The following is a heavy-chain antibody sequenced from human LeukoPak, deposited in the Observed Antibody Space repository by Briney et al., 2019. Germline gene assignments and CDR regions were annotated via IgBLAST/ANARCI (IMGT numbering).Heavy chain of an antibody. Sequence: PGGSLRLSCAASGFTFSSYSMNWVRQAPGKGLEWVSYISSSSSTIYYADSVKGRFTISRDNAKNSLYLQMNSLRAEDTAVYYCARASHGYSYGYDPWGQGTLVTVSS. D-gene: IGHD5-18*01. CDR1: GFTFSSYS. V-gene: IGHV3-48*04. CDR2: ISSSSSTI. CDR3: ARASHGYSYGYDP. J-gene: IGHJ5*02.